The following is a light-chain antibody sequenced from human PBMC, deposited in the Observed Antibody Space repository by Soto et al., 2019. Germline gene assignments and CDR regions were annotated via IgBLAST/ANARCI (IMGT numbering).Light chain of an antibody. V-gene: IGKV3-20*01. CDR1: QSLSGGY. Sequence: EIWLTQSPGTLSLSPVERATRSCRASQSLSGGYLAWFQQNPGQAPRLLIHSASRRATGIPDRFSGSGSGTDFTLNIRSLERADFVVYYCQQNSSLPITFGQGTRLPI. CDR3: QQNSSLPIT. CDR2: SAS. J-gene: IGKJ5*01.